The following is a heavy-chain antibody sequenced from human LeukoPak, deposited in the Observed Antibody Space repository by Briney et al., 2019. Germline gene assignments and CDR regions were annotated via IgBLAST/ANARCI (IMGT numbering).Heavy chain of an antibody. Sequence: SETLSLTCTVSGGSISSYYWSWIRQPPGKGLEWIGYIYYSGSTNYNPSLKSRVAISADTSKNQFSLKLSSVTAADTAVYYCARDLRGDDFWSGYYNPYWYFDLWGRGTLVTVSS. CDR3: ARDLRGDDFWSGYYNPYWYFDL. D-gene: IGHD3-3*01. CDR1: GGSISSYY. CDR2: IYYSGST. J-gene: IGHJ2*01. V-gene: IGHV4-59*01.